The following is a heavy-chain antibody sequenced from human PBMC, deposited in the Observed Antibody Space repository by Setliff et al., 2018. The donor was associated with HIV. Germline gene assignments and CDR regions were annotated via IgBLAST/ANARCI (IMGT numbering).Heavy chain of an antibody. CDR2: IYYSGST. CDR3: ARGGSSGWYAVVHFKY. V-gene: IGHV4-59*11. D-gene: IGHD6-19*01. J-gene: IGHJ1*01. Sequence: KTSETLSLTCTVSGGSISSHYWNWIRQPPGKGLEWIGSIYYSGSTNYNPSLKSRVTISVDTSRKQFSLKLSSVTAADTAVYYCARGGSSGWYAVVHFKYWGQGTLVTVS. CDR1: GGSISSHY.